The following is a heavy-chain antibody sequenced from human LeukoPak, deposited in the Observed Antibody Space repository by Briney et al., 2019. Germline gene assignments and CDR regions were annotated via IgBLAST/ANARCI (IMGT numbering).Heavy chain of an antibody. J-gene: IGHJ4*02. Sequence: SETLSLTCAVYGGSFSGYYWSWIRQPPGKGLEWIGEINHSGSTNYNPSLKSRVTISVDTSKNQFSLKLSSVTAADTAVYYCARGGDGYNYRAHYFDYWGQGTLVTVSS. V-gene: IGHV4-34*01. CDR1: GGSFSGYY. D-gene: IGHD5-24*01. CDR3: ARGGDGYNYRAHYFDY. CDR2: INHSGST.